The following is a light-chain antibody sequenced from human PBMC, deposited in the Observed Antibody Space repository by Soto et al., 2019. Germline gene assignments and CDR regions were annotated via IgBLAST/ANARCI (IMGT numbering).Light chain of an antibody. CDR1: ISDVGAYDF. J-gene: IGLJ1*01. CDR2: EVS. V-gene: IGLV2-14*03. Sequence: QSVMTQPASLSASPGQSITISFAGKISDVGAYDFVSWYQQHPDKAPKLMIYEVSNRPSGVSNRFSGSKSVNTATLTISGLQAEDEADYYCSSYTSSSTRVFGTGTKVT. CDR3: SSYTSSSTRV.